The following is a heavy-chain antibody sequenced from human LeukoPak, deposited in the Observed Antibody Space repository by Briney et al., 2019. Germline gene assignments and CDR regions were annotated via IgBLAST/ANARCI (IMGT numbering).Heavy chain of an antibody. J-gene: IGHJ5*02. CDR3: ARGGYSYGYDWFDP. Sequence: PSETLSLTCTVSGGSISSYYWSWIRQPPGKGLEWIRYIYYSGSTNYNPSLKSRVTISVDTSKNQFSLKLSSVTAADTAVYYCARGGYSYGYDWFDPWGQGTLVTVSS. D-gene: IGHD5-18*01. V-gene: IGHV4-59*01. CDR2: IYYSGST. CDR1: GGSISSYY.